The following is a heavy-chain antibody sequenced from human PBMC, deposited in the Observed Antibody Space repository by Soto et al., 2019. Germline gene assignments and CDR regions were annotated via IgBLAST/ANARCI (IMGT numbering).Heavy chain of an antibody. J-gene: IGHJ4*02. V-gene: IGHV3-23*01. CDR1: GFTFRSYA. Sequence: EVQLLESGGGLVQPGGSLRLSCVASGFTFRSYAMSWVRQAPGKGLEWVSAISDSSDSTNYADSVKGRFTISRDNSKNTLYLQMNSLRADDTAVYYCAKVVYCGGDCPPGDYWGQGTLFTVSS. CDR3: AKVVYCGGDCPPGDY. CDR2: ISDSSDST. D-gene: IGHD2-21*02.